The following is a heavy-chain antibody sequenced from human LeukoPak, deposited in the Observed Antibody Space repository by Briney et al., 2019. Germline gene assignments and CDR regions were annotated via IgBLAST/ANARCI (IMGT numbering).Heavy chain of an antibody. J-gene: IGHJ4*02. CDR3: ARAKEQWLARPLDY. Sequence: GGSLRLSCAASGFTFSDYYMSWIRQAPGTGLELVSYISSSSSYTNYADSVKGRFTISRDNAKNSLYLQMNSLRAEDTAVYYCARAKEQWLARPLDYWGQGTLVTVSS. CDR2: ISSSSSYT. V-gene: IGHV3-11*06. CDR1: GFTFSDYY. D-gene: IGHD6-19*01.